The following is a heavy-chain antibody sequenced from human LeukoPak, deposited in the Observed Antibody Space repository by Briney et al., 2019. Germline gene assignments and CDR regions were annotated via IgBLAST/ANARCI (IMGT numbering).Heavy chain of an antibody. Sequence: CGPTESPLRQTLTPTGNKSGFSLTTSGVAVAWIRQPPGMALEWLAMLYWGDDKRYTPSLRNRLTISKDTSKRQVVLTMTNLGPVDTATYLWALSLYTGGSSYFGDCGGGAVVTVSS. CDR3: ALSLYTGGSSYFGD. D-gene: IGHD2-8*02. V-gene: IGHV2-5*02. CDR1: GFSLTTSGVA. CDR2: LYWGDDK. J-gene: IGHJ4*02.